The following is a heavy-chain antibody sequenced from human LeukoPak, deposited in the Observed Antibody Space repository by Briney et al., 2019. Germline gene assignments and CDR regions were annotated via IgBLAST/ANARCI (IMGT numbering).Heavy chain of an antibody. J-gene: IGHJ4*02. Sequence: PSETLSLTCTVSGGSISSGGYYWSWIRQHPGKGLEWIGYIYYSGSTYYNPSLKSRVTISVDTSKNQFSLKLSSVTAADTAVYYCARGGDFWSGYYSDWGQGTLVTVSS. CDR2: IYYSGST. CDR3: ARGGDFWSGYYSD. V-gene: IGHV4-31*03. CDR1: GGSISSGGYY. D-gene: IGHD3-3*01.